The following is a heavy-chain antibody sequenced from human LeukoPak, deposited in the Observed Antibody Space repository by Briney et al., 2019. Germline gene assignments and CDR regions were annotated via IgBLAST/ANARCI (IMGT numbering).Heavy chain of an antibody. Sequence: PGGSLRLSCAASGFTFSSYAMSWVRQAPGKGLEWVSAISGSGGSTYYADSVKGRFTISRDNSKNTLYLQMNSLRAEDTAVYYCASTYSSGLLRYFNWFDPWGQGTLVTVSS. J-gene: IGHJ5*02. D-gene: IGHD6-19*01. CDR2: ISGSGGST. CDR1: GFTFSSYA. V-gene: IGHV3-23*01. CDR3: ASTYSSGLLRYFNWFDP.